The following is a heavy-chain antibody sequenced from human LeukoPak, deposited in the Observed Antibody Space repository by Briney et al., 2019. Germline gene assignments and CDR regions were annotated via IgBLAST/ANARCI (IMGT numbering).Heavy chain of an antibody. V-gene: IGHV6-1*01. J-gene: IGHJ4*02. CDR2: TYYRAKWYN. CDR3: ARDPIRWGFSYFDY. CDR1: GDSVSSNSAA. D-gene: IGHD2-21*01. Sequence: SQTLSLTCAISGDSVSSNSAAWNWIRQSPSRGLEWLGRTYYRAKWYNDYAVSVKSRITINPDTSKYQFSLQLNSVTPEDTAVYYCARDPIRWGFSYFDYWGQGTLVTVSS.